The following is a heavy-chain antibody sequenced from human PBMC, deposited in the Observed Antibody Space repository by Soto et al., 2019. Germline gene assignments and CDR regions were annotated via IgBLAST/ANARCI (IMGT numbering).Heavy chain of an antibody. D-gene: IGHD6-19*01. J-gene: IGHJ4*02. CDR2: IYYSGST. V-gene: IGHV4-39*01. Sequence: QLQLQESGPGLVKPSETLSLTCTVSGGSISSSSYYWGWIRQPPGKGLEWIGSIYYSGSTYYNPSLKSRVTISVDTSKNQFSLKLSSVTAADTAVYYCARRNYSSGWFYFDYWGQGTLVTVSS. CDR3: ARRNYSSGWFYFDY. CDR1: GGSISSSSYY.